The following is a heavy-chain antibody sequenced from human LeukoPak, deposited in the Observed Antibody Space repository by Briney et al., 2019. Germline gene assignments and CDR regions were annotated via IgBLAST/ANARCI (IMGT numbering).Heavy chain of an antibody. CDR1: GFTLRSYD. Sequence: HPGGSLRLSCAASGFTLRSYDMSWVRQAPGKGLEWVAATSGSGVNSYYADSVRGRFTISRDNSQNTLYLQMDSLRAEDTALYYCAKEYSGCDFDYWGQGTLVTVSS. CDR3: AKEYSGCDFDY. CDR2: TSGSGVNS. D-gene: IGHD5-12*01. J-gene: IGHJ4*02. V-gene: IGHV3-23*01.